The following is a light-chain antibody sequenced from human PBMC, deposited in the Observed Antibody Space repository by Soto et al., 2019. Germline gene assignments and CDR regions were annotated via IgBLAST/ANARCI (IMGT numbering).Light chain of an antibody. Sequence: EIVLTQSPATLSLPPGERATLSSGASQSVNSSYLAWYQQKPGLAPRLLIYDASSRATGIPDRFSGSGSGTDFTLTISRLEPEDFAVYYCQQYGTSPYTFGQGTKLEIK. CDR3: QQYGTSPYT. J-gene: IGKJ2*01. CDR2: DAS. CDR1: QSVNSSY. V-gene: IGKV3D-20*01.